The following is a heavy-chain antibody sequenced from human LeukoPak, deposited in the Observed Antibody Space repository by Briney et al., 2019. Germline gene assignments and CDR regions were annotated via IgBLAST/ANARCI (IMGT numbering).Heavy chain of an antibody. D-gene: IGHD6-19*01. CDR3: ARDRQWLVSYWFDP. J-gene: IGHJ5*02. CDR1: GFTFSSYG. CDR2: IWYDGSNK. Sequence: PGGSLRLSCAASGFTFSSYGMHWVRQAPGKGLEWVAVIWYDGSNKYYANSVKGRFTISRDNSKNTLYLQMNSLRAEDTAVYYCARDRQWLVSYWFDPWGQGTLVTVSS. V-gene: IGHV3-33*01.